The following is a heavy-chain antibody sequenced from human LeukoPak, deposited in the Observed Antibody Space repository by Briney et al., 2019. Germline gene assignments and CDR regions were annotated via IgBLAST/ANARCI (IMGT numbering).Heavy chain of an antibody. J-gene: IGHJ4*02. V-gene: IGHV3-21*01. Sequence: GGSLRLSCTASGFTFSGYTMNWVRQAPGKGLEWVSSISSSNSSIYYADSVKGRFTISRDNDKNSLYLQMNSLRAEDTAVYYCAGVGGAVASTGMGYWGQGTLVTVSS. CDR1: GFTFSGYT. CDR2: ISSSNSSI. D-gene: IGHD6-19*01. CDR3: AGVGGAVASTGMGY.